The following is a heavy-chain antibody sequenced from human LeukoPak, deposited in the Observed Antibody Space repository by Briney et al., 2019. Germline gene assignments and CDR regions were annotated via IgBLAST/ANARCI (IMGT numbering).Heavy chain of an antibody. J-gene: IGHJ4*02. D-gene: IGHD3/OR15-3a*01. CDR2: IDQSGTT. Sequence: SETLSLTCVVNGGSFSGYYWSWIRQPPGKGREGIGEIDQSGTTNYNPSLKSRVAISIDTSKKQFSLMLTSMTAADTAVYYCARVPHYYFGYGYFDTWGQGTRVTVSS. V-gene: IGHV4-34*01. CDR3: ARVPHYYFGYGYFDT. CDR1: GGSFSGYY.